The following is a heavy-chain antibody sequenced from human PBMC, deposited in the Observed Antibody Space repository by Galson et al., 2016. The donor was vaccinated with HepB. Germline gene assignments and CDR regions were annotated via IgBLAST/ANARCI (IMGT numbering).Heavy chain of an antibody. CDR2: INPNSGGT. V-gene: IGHV1-2*04. D-gene: IGHD2-8*01. Sequence: SVKVSCKASGYTFTGYYMHWVRQAPGQGLEWMGWINPNSGGTNYAQKFQGWVTMTRDTSISTAYMELSRLRSDDTAVYYCAREPPPCSNGVCYNDYYYYGMDVWGQGTTVTVSS. J-gene: IGHJ6*02. CDR1: GYTFTGYY. CDR3: AREPPPCSNGVCYNDYYYYGMDV.